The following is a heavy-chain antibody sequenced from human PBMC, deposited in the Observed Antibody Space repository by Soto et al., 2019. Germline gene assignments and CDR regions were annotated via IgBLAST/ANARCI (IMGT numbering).Heavy chain of an antibody. D-gene: IGHD5-18*01. CDR1: GFTVSSNY. CDR2: IYSGGST. V-gene: IGHV3-53*01. Sequence: VGSLRLSCAASGFTVSSNYMSWVRQAPGKGLEWVSVIYSGGSTYYADSVKGRFTISRDNSKNTLYLQMNSLRAEDTAVYYCARGNIQLWSWDYWGQGTLVTVSS. CDR3: ARGNIQLWSWDY. J-gene: IGHJ4*02.